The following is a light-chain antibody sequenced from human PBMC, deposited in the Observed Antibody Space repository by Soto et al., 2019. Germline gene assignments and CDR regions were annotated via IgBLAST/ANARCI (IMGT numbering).Light chain of an antibody. V-gene: IGKV3-15*01. CDR1: QSVSSN. CDR3: QQYNNWPPFT. J-gene: IGKJ3*01. Sequence: EIVMTQSPATLSVSPGERATLSCGASQSVSSNLAWYQQKPGQAPRLLIYGASTRATGIPARFSGSGSGKEFTLTISSLQSEDFAVYYCQQYNNWPPFTFGPGTKVDIK. CDR2: GAS.